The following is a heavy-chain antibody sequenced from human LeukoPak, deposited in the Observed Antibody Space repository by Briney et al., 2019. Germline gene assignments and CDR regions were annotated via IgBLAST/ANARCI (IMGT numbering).Heavy chain of an antibody. V-gene: IGHV4-39*01. CDR1: GGSISNSSYY. Sequence: SETLSLTCTVSGGSISNSSYYWGWIRQPPGKGLEWIGSIYYSGSTYYNPSLKSRVTISVDTSKNQFSLKLSSVTAADTAVYYCASYYYGSGSPYAFDIWGQGTMVTVSS. CDR3: ASYYYGSGSPYAFDI. D-gene: IGHD3-10*01. CDR2: IYYSGST. J-gene: IGHJ3*02.